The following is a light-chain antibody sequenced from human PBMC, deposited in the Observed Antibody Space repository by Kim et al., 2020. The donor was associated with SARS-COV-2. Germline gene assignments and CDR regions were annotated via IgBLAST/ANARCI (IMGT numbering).Light chain of an antibody. CDR3: QAWDSSNWV. CDR1: KLGDKY. CDR2: QDS. Sequence: SVSPGQTASITCSGDKLGDKYACWYQQKPGQSPVLVIYQDSNRPSGIPERFSGSNSGNTATLTISGTQAMDEADYYCQAWDSSNWVFGGGTQLTVL. V-gene: IGLV3-1*01. J-gene: IGLJ3*02.